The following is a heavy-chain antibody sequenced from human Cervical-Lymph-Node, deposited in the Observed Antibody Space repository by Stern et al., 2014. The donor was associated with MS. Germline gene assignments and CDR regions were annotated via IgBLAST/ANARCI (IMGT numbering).Heavy chain of an antibody. CDR2: ISYNGRT. D-gene: IGHD4-17*01. V-gene: IGHV4-59*12. J-gene: IGHJ2*01. CDR1: CVSISSYY. CDR3: ARAGFYGDQDWYFDL. Sequence: QLQGSRPGLVKPSETLSLTCSFPCVSISSYYWSWIRQPPGKRLEWIGYISYNGRTNYNPSLKSRVTLSIGTSQNHFFLKLYSVTAADTAIYYCARAGFYGDQDWYFDLWGRGTLVTVSS.